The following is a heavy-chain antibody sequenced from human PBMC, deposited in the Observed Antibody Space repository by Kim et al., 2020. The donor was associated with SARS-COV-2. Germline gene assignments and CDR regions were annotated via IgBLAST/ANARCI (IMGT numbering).Heavy chain of an antibody. CDR3: ARGQAYYYGSGSYYKGGSDFDY. D-gene: IGHD3-10*01. CDR2: TYYRSKWYN. J-gene: IGHJ4*02. CDR1: GDSVSSNSAA. V-gene: IGHV6-1*01. Sequence: SQTLSLTCAISGDSVSSNSAAWNWIRQSPSRGLEWLGRTYYRSKWYNDYAVSVKSRITINPDTSKNQFSLQLNSVTPEDTAVYYCARGQAYYYGSGSYYKGGSDFDYWGQGTLVTVSS.